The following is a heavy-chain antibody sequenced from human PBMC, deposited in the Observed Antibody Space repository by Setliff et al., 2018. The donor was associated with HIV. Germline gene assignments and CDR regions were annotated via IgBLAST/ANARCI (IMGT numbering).Heavy chain of an antibody. Sequence: PSETLSLTCTVSGGSISSTSYYWGWIRQPPGKGLEWIGNIYYSGSTYYNPSLKSRVTISVDTSKNQFSLKLSSVTAADTAVYYCARARLGRGYSYGYDFDYWGQGTLVTVSS. CDR2: IYYSGST. V-gene: IGHV4-39*07. CDR1: GGSISSTSYY. CDR3: ARARLGRGYSYGYDFDY. D-gene: IGHD5-18*01. J-gene: IGHJ4*02.